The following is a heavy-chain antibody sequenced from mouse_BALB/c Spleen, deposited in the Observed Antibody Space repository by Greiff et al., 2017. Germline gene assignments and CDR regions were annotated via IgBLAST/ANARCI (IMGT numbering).Heavy chain of an antibody. CDR3: ARGGDGVAY. J-gene: IGHJ3*01. V-gene: IGHV5-17*02. CDR1: GFTFSSFG. CDR2: ISSGSSTI. Sequence: EVKVEESGGGLVQPGGSRTLSCAASGFTFSSFGMHWVRQAPEKGLEWVAYISSGSSTIYYADTVKGRFTISRDTPKNTLFLQMTSLRSEDTALYYGARGGDGVAYWGQGTLVTVSA.